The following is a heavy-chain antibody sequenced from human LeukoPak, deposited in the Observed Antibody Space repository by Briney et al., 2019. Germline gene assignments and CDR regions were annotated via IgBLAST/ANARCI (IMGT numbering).Heavy chain of an antibody. CDR2: IYHSGNT. CDR3: ARIYCSSISCYISY. CDR1: GYSISNGYF. V-gene: IGHV4-38-2*01. D-gene: IGHD2-2*02. Sequence: SETLSLTCAVSGYSISNGYFWGWIRQPPGEGLEWIGSIYHSGNTYYNPSLKSRVTISVDTSKNQFSLKLTSVTAADTAVYYCARIYCSSISCYISYWGQGSLVTVSS. J-gene: IGHJ4*02.